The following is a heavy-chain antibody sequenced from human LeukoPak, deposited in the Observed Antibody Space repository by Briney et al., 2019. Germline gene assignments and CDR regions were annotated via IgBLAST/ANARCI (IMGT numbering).Heavy chain of an antibody. Sequence: GRSLRLSCVASGFTFSSYWMAWVRQAPGKGLEWVANIKQDESEKNYVDSVKGRFAISRDNAKNSLFLQMNSLRVEDTAVYYCARDVAGSLDYWGQGTLVTVSS. CDR2: IKQDESEK. V-gene: IGHV3-7*01. CDR1: GFTFSSYW. CDR3: ARDVAGSLDY. J-gene: IGHJ4*02. D-gene: IGHD1-26*01.